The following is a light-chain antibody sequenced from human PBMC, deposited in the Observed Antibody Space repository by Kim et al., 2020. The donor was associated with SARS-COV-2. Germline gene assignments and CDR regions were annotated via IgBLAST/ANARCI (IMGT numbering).Light chain of an antibody. CDR2: EVT. CDR3: SSYGGNNNLV. Sequence: GQSVTISCTGTNSDVGTYNFVSWYQQHPGKAPKLLIYEVTKRPSGVPDRFSGSKSGNTASLTVSGLQASDEADYYCSSYGGNNNLVFGGGTQLTVL. V-gene: IGLV2-8*01. CDR1: NSDVGTYNF. J-gene: IGLJ3*02.